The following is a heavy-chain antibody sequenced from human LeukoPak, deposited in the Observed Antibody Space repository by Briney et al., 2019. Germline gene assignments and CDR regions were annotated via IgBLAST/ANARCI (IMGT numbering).Heavy chain of an antibody. Sequence: SETLSLTCTASGGSISSSSYYWGWIRQPPGKGLEWIGSIYYSGSTYYNPSLKSRVTISVDTPKNQFSLKLSSVTAADTAVYYCARIVGASDYWGQGTLVTVSS. J-gene: IGHJ4*02. V-gene: IGHV4-39*01. CDR3: ARIVGASDY. D-gene: IGHD1-26*01. CDR2: IYYSGST. CDR1: GGSISSSSYY.